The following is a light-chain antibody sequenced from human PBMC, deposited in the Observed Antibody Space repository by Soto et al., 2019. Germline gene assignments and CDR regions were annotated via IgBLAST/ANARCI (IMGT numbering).Light chain of an antibody. CDR1: QGIGST. CDR2: DAS. J-gene: IGKJ4*01. Sequence: EIVMTQTPATLSVSPGEGDTLSCRASQGIGSTLAWYQHKPGQTPRLLIYDASTRATGVPARFSGSGSGTEFTLTINSLQSEDFAVYYCQRYNNWPLTFGGGTKVESK. V-gene: IGKV3-15*01. CDR3: QRYNNWPLT.